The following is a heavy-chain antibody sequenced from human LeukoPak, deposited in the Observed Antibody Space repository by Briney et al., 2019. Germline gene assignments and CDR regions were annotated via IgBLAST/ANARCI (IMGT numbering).Heavy chain of an antibody. D-gene: IGHD4-23*01. CDR3: ARENYGGNSGTFDY. Sequence: ASVKASCKASGYTFTGYYMHWVRQAPGQGLEWMGWINPNSGGTNYAQKFQGRVTMTRDTSISTAYMELSRLRSDDTAVYYCARENYGGNSGTFDYWGQGTLVTVSS. CDR1: GYTFTGYY. J-gene: IGHJ4*02. V-gene: IGHV1-2*02. CDR2: INPNSGGT.